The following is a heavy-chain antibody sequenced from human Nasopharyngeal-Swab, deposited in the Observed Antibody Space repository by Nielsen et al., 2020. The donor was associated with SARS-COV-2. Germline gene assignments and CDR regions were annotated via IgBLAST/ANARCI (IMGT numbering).Heavy chain of an antibody. J-gene: IGHJ5*02. CDR2: IVVPTGKT. D-gene: IGHD1-14*01. V-gene: IGHV1-58*01. Sequence: SVKVSCKAYGTTFSTSAVQWVRQARGQRLEWIGWIVVPTGKTNFGQNFHERVTITRDMSTRTAFMELNSLRSEDTAVYYCATIRTPGGGSWGQGTLVTVSS. CDR1: GTTFSTSA. CDR3: ATIRTPGGGS.